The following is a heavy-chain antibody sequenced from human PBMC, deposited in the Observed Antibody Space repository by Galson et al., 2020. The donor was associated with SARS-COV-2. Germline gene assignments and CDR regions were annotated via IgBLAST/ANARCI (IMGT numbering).Heavy chain of an antibody. CDR1: GFTFDDYS. CDR3: AKGLYSSSSYYGMDV. CDR2: ISWDGGST. V-gene: IGHV3-43*01. J-gene: IGHJ6*02. D-gene: IGHD6-13*01. Sequence: GGSLRLSCAVSGFTFDDYSMHWVRQAPGKGLEWVSLISWDGGSTYYADSVKGRFTISRDNSKNSLYLQMNSLRTEDTALYYCAKGLYSSSSYYGMDVWGQGTTVTVSS.